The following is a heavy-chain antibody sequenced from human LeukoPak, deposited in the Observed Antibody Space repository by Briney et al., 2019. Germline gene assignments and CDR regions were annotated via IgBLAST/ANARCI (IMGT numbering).Heavy chain of an antibody. J-gene: IGHJ4*02. CDR2: IVVGSGNT. CDR1: GFTCTSSA. Sequence: AGKVSCNAAGFTCTSSAMQWVRQARGQRLEWIGWIVVGSGNTNYAQKFQERVTITRDMSTSTAYMELSSLRSEDTAVYYCAAVRADSSGWYHGCWGQGTLVTVSS. D-gene: IGHD6-19*01. V-gene: IGHV1-58*02. CDR3: AAVRADSSGWYHGC.